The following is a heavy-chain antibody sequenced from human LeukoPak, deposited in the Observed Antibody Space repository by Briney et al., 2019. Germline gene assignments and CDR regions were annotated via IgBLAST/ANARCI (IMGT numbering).Heavy chain of an antibody. CDR2: IRYDGSNK. CDR3: AKDQVPRAIVVVPAALDY. D-gene: IGHD2-2*01. J-gene: IGHJ4*02. Sequence: GGSLRLSCAASGFTFSSYGMHWVRQAPGKGLEWVAFIRYDGSNKYYADSVKGRFTISRDNSKNTLYLQMNSLRAEDTAVYYCAKDQVPRAIVVVPAALDYWGQGTLGTVSS. CDR1: GFTFSSYG. V-gene: IGHV3-30*02.